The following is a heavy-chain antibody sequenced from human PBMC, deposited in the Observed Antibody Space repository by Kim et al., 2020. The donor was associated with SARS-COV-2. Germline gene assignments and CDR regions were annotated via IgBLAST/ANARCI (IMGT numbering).Heavy chain of an antibody. CDR2: ISAYNGNT. CDR1: GYTFTSYG. CDR3: ARDRDRASYYDFWSGYYSTNWFDP. D-gene: IGHD3-3*01. J-gene: IGHJ5*02. Sequence: ASVKVSCKASGYTFTSYGISWVRQAPGQGLEWMGWISAYNGNTNYAQKLQGRVTMTTDTSTSTAYMELRSLRSDDTAVYYCARDRDRASYYDFWSGYYSTNWFDPWGQGTLVTVSS. V-gene: IGHV1-18*04.